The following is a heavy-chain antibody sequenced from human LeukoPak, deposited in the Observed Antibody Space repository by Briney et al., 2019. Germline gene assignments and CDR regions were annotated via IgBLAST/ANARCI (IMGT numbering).Heavy chain of an antibody. V-gene: IGHV3-48*01. CDR2: ISSTSSSI. D-gene: IGHD2/OR15-2a*01. J-gene: IGHJ4*02. Sequence: GGSLRLSCAASGFTFSGYSMSWVRQAPGKGLEWIAYISSTSSSIYYTDSVRGRFIISRDNAEKSLYLQMNTLTAEDAAVYYCARPLAVPPSRPFDSWGQGTLVTVSS. CDR1: GFTFSGYS. CDR3: ARPLAVPPSRPFDS.